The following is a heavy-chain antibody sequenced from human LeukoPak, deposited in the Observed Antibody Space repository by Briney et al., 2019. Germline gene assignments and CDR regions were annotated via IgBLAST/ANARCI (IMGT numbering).Heavy chain of an antibody. CDR2: ITGAGGST. Sequence: GGSLRLSCAASGFTLSSYAMIWVRQAPGKGLEWVSGITGAGGSTHYADSVKGRLTISRDNSKDTLFLQISSLRAEDTAVYYCAKQVGPTIDYWGQGTLVTVSS. V-gene: IGHV3-23*01. D-gene: IGHD1-26*01. J-gene: IGHJ4*02. CDR1: GFTLSSYA. CDR3: AKQVGPTIDY.